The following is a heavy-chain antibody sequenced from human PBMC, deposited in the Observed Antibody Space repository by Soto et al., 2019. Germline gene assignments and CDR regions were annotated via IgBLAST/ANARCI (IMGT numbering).Heavy chain of an antibody. CDR1: GYTFTSYG. J-gene: IGHJ5*02. V-gene: IGHV1-18*04. CDR3: ARDSSSAVWWFDP. CDR2: ISAYNGNT. D-gene: IGHD6-6*01. Sequence: QVQLVQSGAEVKKPGASVKVSCKASGYTFTSYGLSWVRHAPGQGLDWMGGISAYNGNTNYAQKLQRRGTVATDKSTSTAYMELRSLRYDDAAVYYCARDSSSAVWWFDPWCQGSLVSVAS.